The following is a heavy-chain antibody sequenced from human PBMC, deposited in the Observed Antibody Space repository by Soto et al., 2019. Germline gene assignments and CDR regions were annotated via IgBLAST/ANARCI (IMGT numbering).Heavy chain of an antibody. D-gene: IGHD6-13*01. CDR2: IKGDGSET. J-gene: IGHJ4*02. V-gene: IGHV3-74*01. Sequence: LRLSCAASGFSFSNYWMHWVRQAPGKGLVWVSRIKGDGSETNYADSVKGRFTISRDNAKNTLYLQMNSLRAEDTAVYYCAKDLHIAATDYWGQGTLVTVSS. CDR3: AKDLHIAATDY. CDR1: GFSFSNYW.